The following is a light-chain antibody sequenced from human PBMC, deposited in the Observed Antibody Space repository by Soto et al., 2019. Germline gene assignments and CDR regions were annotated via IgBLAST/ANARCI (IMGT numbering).Light chain of an antibody. CDR2: DVS. J-gene: IGLJ1*01. CDR1: SSDVGCYNY. V-gene: IGLV2-14*01. Sequence: QSVLTQPASVSGSPGQSITISCTGTSSDVGCYNYVSWYQQHPGKAPKLMIYDVSNRPSGVSNRFSGSKSGNTASLTISGLQAEDEADYYCSSYTSSSTLYVFGTGTKLTVL. CDR3: SSYTSSSTLYV.